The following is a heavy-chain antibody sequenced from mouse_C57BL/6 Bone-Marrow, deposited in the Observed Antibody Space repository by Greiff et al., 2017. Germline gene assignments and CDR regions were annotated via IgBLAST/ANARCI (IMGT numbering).Heavy chain of an antibody. CDR1: GFNIKDDY. CDR2: IDPANGDT. D-gene: IGHD1-1*01. J-gene: IGHJ4*01. CDR3: TALITTVVATDFCAMDY. V-gene: IGHV14-4*01. Sequence: VQLKESGAELVRPGASVKLSCTASGFNIKDDYMHWVKQRPEQGLEWIGWIDPANGDTEYASKFQGKATITADTSSNTAYLQLSSLTSEDTAVYYCTALITTVVATDFCAMDYWGQGTSVTVSS.